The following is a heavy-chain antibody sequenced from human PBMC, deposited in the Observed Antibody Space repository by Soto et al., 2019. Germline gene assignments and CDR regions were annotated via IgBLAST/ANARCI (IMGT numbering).Heavy chain of an antibody. J-gene: IGHJ4*01. CDR1: GFTFSNAW. D-gene: IGHD3-22*01. V-gene: IGHV3-15*07. CDR3: TKDSYITMRVVRFDY. CDR2: IKRKTDGWTA. Sequence: PGGSLRLSCAASGFTFSNAWINWVRQAPVNGLELVGRIKRKTDGWTADFAAPVKGMFGVSRDDAKDMVCLQIDSLESGDTGLYCCTKDSYITMRVVRFDYWGHGTLVTVSS.